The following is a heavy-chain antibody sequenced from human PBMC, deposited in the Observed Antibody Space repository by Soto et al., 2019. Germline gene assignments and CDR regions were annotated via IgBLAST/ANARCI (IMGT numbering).Heavy chain of an antibody. J-gene: IGHJ5*01. CDR1: GGTFSSYT. V-gene: IGHV1-69*02. CDR2: IIPILGIA. D-gene: IGHD3-10*01. Sequence: SVKVSCKASGGTFSSYTISWVRQAPGQGREWMGRIIPILGIANYAQKFQGRVTITADKSTSTAYMELSSLRSEHTAVYYCTGFTTVRGTTKTNRFGPWGKXTLLTVSS. CDR3: TGFTTVRGTTKTNRFGP.